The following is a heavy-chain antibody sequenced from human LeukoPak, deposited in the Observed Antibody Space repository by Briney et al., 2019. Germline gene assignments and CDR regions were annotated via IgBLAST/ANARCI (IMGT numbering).Heavy chain of an antibody. Sequence: GGLRLSCAASGFTVSSNYMSWVRQAPGKGLEWVSLTYSGGGKDYTDSVKGRFIISRNNSKNTLYPQMNSLRAEDTAIYYCARDHRSVAGQFDYWGQGTLVTVSS. CDR1: GFTVSSNY. J-gene: IGHJ4*02. CDR2: TYSGGGK. D-gene: IGHD6-19*01. CDR3: ARDHRSVAGQFDY. V-gene: IGHV3-66*01.